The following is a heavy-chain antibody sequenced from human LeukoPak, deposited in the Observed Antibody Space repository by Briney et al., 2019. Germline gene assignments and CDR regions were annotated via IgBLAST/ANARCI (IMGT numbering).Heavy chain of an antibody. CDR2: IWYDGSNK. CDR1: GFTFSSYG. V-gene: IGHV3-33*01. J-gene: IGHJ6*04. Sequence: GGSLRLSCAASGFTFSSYGMHWVRQAPGKGLEWVAVIWYDGSNKYDADSVKGRFTISRDNSKNTLYLQMNSLRAEDTAVYYCAREIGYYDILTGYYYYYGMDVWGKGTTVTVSS. D-gene: IGHD3-9*01. CDR3: AREIGYYDILTGYYYYYGMDV.